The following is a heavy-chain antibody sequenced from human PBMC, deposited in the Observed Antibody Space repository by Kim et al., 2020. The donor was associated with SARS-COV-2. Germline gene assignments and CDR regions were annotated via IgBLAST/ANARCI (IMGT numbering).Heavy chain of an antibody. V-gene: IGHV3-21*01. J-gene: IGHJ4*02. D-gene: IGHD4-17*01. Sequence: YITYADSVKGRLTISRDNAKNSLYLKMNSLRAEDTAVYYCAGSYGDQEDYWGQGTLGTVSS. CDR3: AGSYGDQEDY. CDR2: YI.